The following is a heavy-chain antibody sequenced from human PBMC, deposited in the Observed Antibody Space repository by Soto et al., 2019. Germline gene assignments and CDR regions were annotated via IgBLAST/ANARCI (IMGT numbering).Heavy chain of an antibody. CDR1: GGSVSSGSYY. J-gene: IGHJ4*02. V-gene: IGHV4-61*01. D-gene: IGHD3-16*01. Sequence: PSETLSLTCTVSGGSVSSGSYYWSWIRQPPGKGLEWIGYIYFSGSTNYIPSLKSRVTISVDTSKNHFSLKLSSVTAADTAVYYCARAQYDYVWTEQETRFDYWGQGTLVTVSS. CDR3: ARAQYDYVWTEQETRFDY. CDR2: IYFSGST.